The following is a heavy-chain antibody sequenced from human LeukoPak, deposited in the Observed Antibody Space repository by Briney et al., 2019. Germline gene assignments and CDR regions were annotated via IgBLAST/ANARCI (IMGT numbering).Heavy chain of an antibody. CDR1: GYTFTSYY. V-gene: IGHV1-46*01. J-gene: IGHJ4*02. CDR3: ARGGNQEYSSSWYSGY. Sequence: ASVKVSCKASGYTFTSYYMHWVRQAPGQGLEWMGIINPSGGSTSYAQKFQGRVTMTRDTSTGTVYMELSSLRSEDTAVYYCARGGNQEYSSSWYSGYWGQGTLVTVSS. CDR2: INPSGGST. D-gene: IGHD6-13*01.